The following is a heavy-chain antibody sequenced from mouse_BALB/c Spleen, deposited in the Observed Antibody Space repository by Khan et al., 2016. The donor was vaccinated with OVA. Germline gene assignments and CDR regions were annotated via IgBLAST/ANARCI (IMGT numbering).Heavy chain of an antibody. V-gene: IGHV5-17*02. CDR2: ISSGSSTI. Sequence: EVELVESGGGLVQPGGSRKLSCAASGFTFNIFGMHWVRQAPEKGLEWVAYISSGSSTIYYADTVKGRFTISRDNPKNTVFLPMTSLRSEDTAMYYGARGGGYDGGFDYWGQGTTLTVSS. CDR3: ARGGGYDGGFDY. J-gene: IGHJ2*01. CDR1: GFTFNIFG. D-gene: IGHD2-2*01.